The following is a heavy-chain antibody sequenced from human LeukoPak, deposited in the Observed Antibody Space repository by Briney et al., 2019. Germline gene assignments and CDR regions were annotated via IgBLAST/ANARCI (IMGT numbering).Heavy chain of an antibody. CDR1: GGSISSSSYY. Sequence: PETLSLTCTVSGGSISSSSYYWGWIRQPPGKGLEWIGSIYYSGSTYYNPSLKSRVTISVDTSKNQFSLKLSSVTAADTAVYYCARRKSSGWYFVWGQGTLVTVSS. V-gene: IGHV4-39*07. CDR2: IYYSGST. J-gene: IGHJ4*02. D-gene: IGHD6-19*01. CDR3: ARRKSSGWYFV.